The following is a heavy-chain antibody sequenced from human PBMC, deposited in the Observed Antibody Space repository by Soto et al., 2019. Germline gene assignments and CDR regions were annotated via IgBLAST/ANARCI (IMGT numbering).Heavy chain of an antibody. V-gene: IGHV1-69*13. J-gene: IGHJ3*02. D-gene: IGHD2-15*01. Sequence: SVKVSCKASGDTFSSYAISWVRQAPGQGLEWMGGIIPIFGTANYAQKFQGRVTITADESTSTAYMELSSLRSEDTAVYYCASNTIVVVVAATWGAFDIWGQGTMVTVSS. CDR2: IIPIFGTA. CDR1: GDTFSSYA. CDR3: ASNTIVVVVAATWGAFDI.